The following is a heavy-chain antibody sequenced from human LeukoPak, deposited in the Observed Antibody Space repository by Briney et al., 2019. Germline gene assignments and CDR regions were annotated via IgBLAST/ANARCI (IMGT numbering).Heavy chain of an antibody. CDR2: ISSSGGST. V-gene: IGHV3-23*01. CDR1: GFTFTAYL. Sequence: GGSLRLSCAASGFTFTAYLIHWVRQAPGKGLEWVSAISSSGGSTYYADSVKGRFTISRDNSKNTLYLQMNSLRAEDTAVYYCASPDTAMDYWGQGTLVTVSS. D-gene: IGHD5-18*01. CDR3: ASPDTAMDY. J-gene: IGHJ4*02.